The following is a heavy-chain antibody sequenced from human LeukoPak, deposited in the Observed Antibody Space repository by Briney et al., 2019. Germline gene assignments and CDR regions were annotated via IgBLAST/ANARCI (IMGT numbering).Heavy chain of an antibody. V-gene: IGHV3-23*01. CDR2: ISGSGGST. D-gene: IGHD3-16*02. J-gene: IGHJ4*02. CDR1: GFTFSSYA. CDR3: AKDGVRVTFLSPRDYIWGSYRLGYFDY. Sequence: GGSLRLSCAASGFTFSSYAMSWVRQAPGKGLEWVSAISGSGGSTYYADSVKGRFTISRDTSKNTLYLQMNSLRAEATAVYYCAKDGVRVTFLSPRDYIWGSYRLGYFDYWGQGTLVTVSS.